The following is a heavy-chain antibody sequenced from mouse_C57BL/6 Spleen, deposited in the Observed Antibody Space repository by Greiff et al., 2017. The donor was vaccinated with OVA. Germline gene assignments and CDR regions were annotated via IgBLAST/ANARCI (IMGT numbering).Heavy chain of an antibody. CDR3: AGGAEFDV. CDR1: GYTFTSYW. Sequence: QVQLQQSGAELVKPGASVKLSCKASGYTFTSYWMPWVQQRPGQGLEWIGMIHPNSGSTNYNEKFKSKDTLTVDKSSSTAYMQLSSLTSEDSAVYYCAGGAEFDVWGTGTTVTVSS. CDR2: IHPNSGST. J-gene: IGHJ1*03. V-gene: IGHV1-64*01.